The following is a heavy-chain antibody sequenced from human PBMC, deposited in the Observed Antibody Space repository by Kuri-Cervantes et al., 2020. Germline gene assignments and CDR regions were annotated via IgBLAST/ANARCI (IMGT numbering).Heavy chain of an antibody. CDR2: IKQDGSEK. Sequence: GESLKISCAASGFTFSSYAMSWVRQAPGKGLEWVANIKQDGSEKYYVDSVKGRFTISRDNAKNSLYLQMNSLRAEDTAVYYCARDAGTVTKNYYYYYGMDVWGQGTTVTVSS. V-gene: IGHV3-7*01. J-gene: IGHJ6*02. CDR3: ARDAGTVTKNYYYYYGMDV. CDR1: GFTFSSYA. D-gene: IGHD4-17*01.